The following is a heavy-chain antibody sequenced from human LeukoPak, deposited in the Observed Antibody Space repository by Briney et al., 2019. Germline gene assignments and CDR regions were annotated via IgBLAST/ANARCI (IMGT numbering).Heavy chain of an antibody. J-gene: IGHJ4*02. V-gene: IGHV3-30-3*01. CDR3: ARAQGPLDY. CDR1: EFTFSGYA. Sequence: GGSLRLSCAASEFTFSGYAMHWVRQAPGKGLEWVAVISYDGSNKYYADSVKGRFTISRDNPKNTLYLQINSLRAEDTAVYYCARAQGPLDYWGQGTLVTVSS. CDR2: ISYDGSNK.